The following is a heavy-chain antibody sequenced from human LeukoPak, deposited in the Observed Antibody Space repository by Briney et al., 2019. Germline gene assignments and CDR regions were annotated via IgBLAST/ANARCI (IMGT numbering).Heavy chain of an antibody. Sequence: PSETLSLTCIVSGGSISSGTYYWRWIRQPAGKGLEWIGRIYTSGSTNYNPSLKSRVTISVDTSKNQFSLKLSSVTAADTAVYYCAREGYCSGGSCLSPLYYFDYWGQGTLVTVSS. J-gene: IGHJ4*02. CDR2: IYTSGST. V-gene: IGHV4-61*02. CDR3: AREGYCSGGSCLSPLYYFDY. CDR1: GGSISSGTYY. D-gene: IGHD2-15*01.